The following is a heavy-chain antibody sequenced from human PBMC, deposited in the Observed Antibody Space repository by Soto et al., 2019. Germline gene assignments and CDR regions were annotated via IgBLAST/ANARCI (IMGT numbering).Heavy chain of an antibody. CDR1: GFTFSDHY. Sequence: GGSLRLSCTVSGFTFSDHYMDWVRQAPGKGLEWVARTRNKGNSYTTEYAASVKGRFTISRDDSKNSVYLQMNSLRTEDTAVYYCTSSWGDYRYLDFWGQGTLVTVSS. J-gene: IGHJ4*02. V-gene: IGHV3-72*01. D-gene: IGHD4-17*01. CDR2: TRNKGNSYTT. CDR3: TSSWGDYRYLDF.